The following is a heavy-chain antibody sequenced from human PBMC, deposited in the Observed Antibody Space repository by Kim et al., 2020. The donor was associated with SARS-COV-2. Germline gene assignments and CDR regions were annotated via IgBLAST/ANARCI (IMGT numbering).Heavy chain of an antibody. Sequence: SETLSLTCTVSGGSISSYYWSWIRQPPGKGLEWIGYIYYSGSTNYNPSLKSRVTISVDTSKNQFSLKLSSVTAADTAVYYCAGYDIVGATAYNWFDPWGQGTLVTVSS. V-gene: IGHV4-59*13. CDR2: IYYSGST. J-gene: IGHJ5*02. D-gene: IGHD1-26*01. CDR3: AGYDIVGATAYNWFDP. CDR1: GGSISSYY.